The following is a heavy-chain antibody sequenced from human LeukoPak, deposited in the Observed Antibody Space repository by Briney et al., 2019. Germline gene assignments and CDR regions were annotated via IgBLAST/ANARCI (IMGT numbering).Heavy chain of an antibody. V-gene: IGHV1-2*02. CDR2: IDPNSAGT. Sequence: ASVKVSCKASGYTFTAYFIHWVRQAPGQGLEWMGWIDPNSAGTRYSQKFQGRVTMTADTSISTAYMELSRLRSDDTAVYYCARTPPKEYYGVDVWGQGTPVSVSS. J-gene: IGHJ6*02. CDR3: ARTPPKEYYGVDV. CDR1: GYTFTAYF.